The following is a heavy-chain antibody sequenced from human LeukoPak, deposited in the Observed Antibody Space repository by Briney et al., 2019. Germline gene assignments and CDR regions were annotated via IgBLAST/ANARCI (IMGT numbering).Heavy chain of an antibody. CDR1: GYTFTSFG. J-gene: IGHJ4*02. CDR3: AISYCSGGSCYSDY. D-gene: IGHD2-15*01. V-gene: IGHV1-18*01. CDR2: ISTYNSNT. Sequence: GASVKVSCTASGYTFTSFGITWVRQAPGQGLEWMGWISTYNSNTNYVQKLQGRVTMTTDTSTRTAYMELRSLRSDDTAVYYCAISYCSGGSCYSDYWGQGTLVTVSS.